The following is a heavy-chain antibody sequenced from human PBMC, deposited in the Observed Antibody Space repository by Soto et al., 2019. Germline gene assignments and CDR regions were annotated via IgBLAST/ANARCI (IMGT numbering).Heavy chain of an antibody. Sequence: EVQLVESGGGQVKPGGSLRLSCATSGFTFSSFDMDWVRQAPGKGLEWVSSIHRASTYIYYADSVRGRFTISRDNAKSSLYLQMNSLTVEDTAVYYCARRAVTTYHFFDYWGQGALVTVSS. CDR3: ARRAVTTYHFFDY. V-gene: IGHV3-21*06. CDR1: GFTFSSFD. CDR2: IHRASTYI. D-gene: IGHD4-17*01. J-gene: IGHJ4*02.